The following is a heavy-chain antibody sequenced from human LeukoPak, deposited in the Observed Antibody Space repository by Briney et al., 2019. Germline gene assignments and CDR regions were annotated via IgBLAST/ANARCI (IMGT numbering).Heavy chain of an antibody. CDR2: IYRSGST. CDR1: GGSISSGGYS. Sequence: SETLSLTCAVSGGSISSGGYSWSWIRQPPGKGLEWIGYIYRSGSTYYNPSLKSRVTISVDRSKNQFSLKLSSVTAADTAVYYCAREGYGSGSYSSWFDPWGQGTLVTVSS. J-gene: IGHJ5*02. D-gene: IGHD3-10*01. CDR3: AREGYGSGSYSSWFDP. V-gene: IGHV4-30-2*01.